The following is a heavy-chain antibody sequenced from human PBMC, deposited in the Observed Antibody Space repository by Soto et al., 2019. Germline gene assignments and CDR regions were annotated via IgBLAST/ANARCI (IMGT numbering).Heavy chain of an antibody. CDR1: GGTFSSYT. CDR2: IIPILGIA. Sequence: SVKVSCKASGGTFSSYTISGVRQAPGQGLEWMGRIIPILGIANYAQKFQGRVTITADKSTSTAHMELSSLRSEDTAVYYCARVGIPYDAFDIWGQGTMVTVSS. D-gene: IGHD2-2*01. CDR3: ARVGIPYDAFDI. V-gene: IGHV1-69*02. J-gene: IGHJ3*02.